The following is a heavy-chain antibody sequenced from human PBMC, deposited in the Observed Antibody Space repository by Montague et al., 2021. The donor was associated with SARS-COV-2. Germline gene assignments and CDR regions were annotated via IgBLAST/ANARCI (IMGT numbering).Heavy chain of an antibody. CDR1: AGSIRDYY. J-gene: IGHJ2*01. Sequence: SETLSLTCAVSAGSIRDYYWSWIRQPAGKGLEWIGRIYTTGSSDYSPSLQSRVTMSVDTSKNQVSLRLMSVTAADTALYYCARERSYLYWYFDRWGRGTLVTVSS. CDR3: ARERSYLYWYFDR. CDR2: IYTTGSS. V-gene: IGHV4-4*07.